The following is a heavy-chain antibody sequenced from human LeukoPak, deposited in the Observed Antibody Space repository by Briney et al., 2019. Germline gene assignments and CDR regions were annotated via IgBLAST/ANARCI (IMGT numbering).Heavy chain of an antibody. V-gene: IGHV3-30*02. D-gene: IGHD6-19*01. Sequence: GGSLRLSCAASGFTFSNYGMHWVRQAPGKGLEWVAFIRYDGSNKYYADSVKGRFTISRDNSKNTLYLQMYSLRPEDTAVYYCAKASSGYSSGWHYFDYWGQGTLVTVSS. CDR1: GFTFSNYG. CDR3: AKASSGYSSGWHYFDY. J-gene: IGHJ4*02. CDR2: IRYDGSNK.